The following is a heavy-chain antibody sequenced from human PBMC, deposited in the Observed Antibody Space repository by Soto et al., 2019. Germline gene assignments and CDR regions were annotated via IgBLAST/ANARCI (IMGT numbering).Heavy chain of an antibody. CDR1: GFTFSSYA. J-gene: IGHJ3*02. CDR3: AHPRGFGVFDAYDI. Sequence: EVQLLESGGGLVQPGGSLRLSCAASGFTFSSYAMSWVRQAPGKGLEWVSAISGSGGSTYYADSVKGRFTISRDNSKNTLFLQMHSLRIEDTAVYYCAHPRGFGVFDAYDIWGQGTMVTVSS. CDR2: ISGSGGST. D-gene: IGHD3-10*01. V-gene: IGHV3-23*01.